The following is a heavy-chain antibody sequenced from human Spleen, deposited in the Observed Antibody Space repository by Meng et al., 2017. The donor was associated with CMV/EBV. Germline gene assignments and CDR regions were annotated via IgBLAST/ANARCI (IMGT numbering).Heavy chain of an antibody. D-gene: IGHD3-10*01. J-gene: IGHJ4*02. CDR3: ASTSTLVRGVIRD. V-gene: IGHV3-30*04. CDR2: ISSDGSNK. Sequence: LSLTCAASGFTFSSYFMHWVRQRPGKGLECVALISSDGSNKYYADSVKGRFTISRDNSKNTLYLQMSSLRAEDTAVYYCASTSTLVRGVIRDWGQGTLVTVSS. CDR1: GFTFSSYF.